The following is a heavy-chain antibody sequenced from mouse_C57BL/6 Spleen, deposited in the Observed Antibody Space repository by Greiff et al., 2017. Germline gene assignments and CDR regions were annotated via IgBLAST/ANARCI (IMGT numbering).Heavy chain of an antibody. D-gene: IGHD3-1*01. CDR3: ARPRAGYAMDY. CDR1: GYTFTDYY. V-gene: IGHV1-26*01. J-gene: IGHJ4*01. CDR2: INPNNGGT. Sequence: VQLQQSGPELVKPGASVKISCKASGYTFTDYYMNWVKQSHGKSLEWIGDINPNNGGTSYNQKFKGKATLTVDKSSSTAYMELRSLTSEDSAVYYCARPRAGYAMDYWGQGTSVTVSS.